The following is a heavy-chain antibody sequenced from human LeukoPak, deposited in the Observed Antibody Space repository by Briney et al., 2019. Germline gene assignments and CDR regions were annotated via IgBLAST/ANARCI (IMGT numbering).Heavy chain of an antibody. CDR2: INSVGSST. CDR1: GFNFRNYW. D-gene: IGHD1-1*01. CDR3: ATDEAATGRLDY. J-gene: IGHJ4*02. V-gene: IGHV3-74*01. Sequence: GGSLRLSXAASGFNFRNYWMHWVRQAPGKGLVWVSRINSVGSSTSYADSVKGRFTISRDNAENTLYLQINSLRAEDTAVYYCATDEAATGRLDYWGQGTLVTDSS.